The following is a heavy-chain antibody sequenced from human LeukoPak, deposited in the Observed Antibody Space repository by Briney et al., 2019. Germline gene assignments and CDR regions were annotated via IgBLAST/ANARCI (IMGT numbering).Heavy chain of an antibody. CDR1: GFTISGSA. Sequence: GGSLRLSCAASGFTISGSAMHWVRQASGKGLEWVGRIRSKPNNYATTYAASVKGRFTIFRDDSKNTTYLQMNSLKTEDTAVYYCTTGPNNIVVVTAMVDYWGQGTLVTVSS. V-gene: IGHV3-73*01. CDR3: TTGPNNIVVVTAMVDY. J-gene: IGHJ4*02. CDR2: IRSKPNNYAT. D-gene: IGHD2-21*02.